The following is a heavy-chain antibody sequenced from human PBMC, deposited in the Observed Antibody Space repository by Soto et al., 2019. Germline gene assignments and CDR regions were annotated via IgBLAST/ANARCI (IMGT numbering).Heavy chain of an antibody. V-gene: IGHV6-1*01. D-gene: IGHD6-25*01. CDR2: TCYRSKWYN. CDR1: GDSVSSNSAA. CDR3: ASEAAPYYYYGMDV. J-gene: IGHJ6*02. Sequence: PSQTRSLTCAISGDSVSSNSAAWNWIRQSPSRGLEWLGRTCYRSKWYNDYAVSVKSRITINPDTSKNQFSLQLNSVTPEDTAVYYCASEAAPYYYYGMDVWGQGTTVTVSS.